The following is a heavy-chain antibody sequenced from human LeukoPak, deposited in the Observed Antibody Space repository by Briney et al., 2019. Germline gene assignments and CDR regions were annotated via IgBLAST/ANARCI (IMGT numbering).Heavy chain of an antibody. Sequence: GESLQISCKGSGYKFTSFWIGWVRQMPGKRLEWMGIIYPGDSDTRYSPSFQGQVTISADKSISTAYLQWSTLKASDTAIYYCATIQSGSNYYGLDVWGQGTTVTVSS. CDR2: IYPGDSDT. D-gene: IGHD2-2*02. V-gene: IGHV5-51*01. CDR1: GYKFTSFW. J-gene: IGHJ6*02. CDR3: ATIQSGSNYYGLDV.